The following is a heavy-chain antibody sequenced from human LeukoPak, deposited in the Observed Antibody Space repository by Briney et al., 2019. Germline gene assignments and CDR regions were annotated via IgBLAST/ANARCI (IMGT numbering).Heavy chain of an antibody. V-gene: IGHV3-23*01. D-gene: IGHD6-6*01. CDR1: GFTFSSYW. CDR3: TKGLGHSTSVDY. J-gene: IGHJ4*02. CDR2: ISGSGGST. Sequence: PGGSLRLSCAASGFTFSSYWMSWVRQAPGKGLEWVSGISGSGGSTYYADSVKGRFTISRDNSKNTLYLQMNSLRAEDTAVYYCTKGLGHSTSVDYWGQGTLVTVSS.